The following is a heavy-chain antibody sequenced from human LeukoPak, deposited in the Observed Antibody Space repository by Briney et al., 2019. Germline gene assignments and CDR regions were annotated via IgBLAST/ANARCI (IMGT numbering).Heavy chain of an antibody. Sequence: SVKVPCKASGGTFSSYAISWVRQAPGQGLEWMGRIIPIFGTANYAQKFQGRVTITADESTSTAYMELSSLRSEDTAVYYCARPDSHYYDSSGYYGDAFDIWGQGTMVTVSS. CDR2: IIPIFGTA. CDR1: GGTFSSYA. J-gene: IGHJ3*02. CDR3: ARPDSHYYDSSGYYGDAFDI. D-gene: IGHD3-22*01. V-gene: IGHV1-69*15.